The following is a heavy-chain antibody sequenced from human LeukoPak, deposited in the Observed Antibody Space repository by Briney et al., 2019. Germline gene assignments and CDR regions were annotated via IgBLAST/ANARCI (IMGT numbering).Heavy chain of an antibody. CDR1: GFTFDDYG. J-gene: IGHJ4*02. CDR3: ARAYSSSSFFDY. CDR2: INWNGGST. D-gene: IGHD6-6*01. Sequence: GGSLRLSCAASGFTFDDYGMSWVRQAPGKGLEWVSGINWNGGSTGYADSVKGRFTFSRDNANNSLYLQMNSLRAEDTALYYCARAYSSSSFFDYWGQGTLVTVSS. V-gene: IGHV3-20*04.